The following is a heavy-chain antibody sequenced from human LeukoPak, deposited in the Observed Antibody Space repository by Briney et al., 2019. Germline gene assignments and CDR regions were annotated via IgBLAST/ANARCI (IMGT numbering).Heavy chain of an antibody. D-gene: IGHD3-22*01. J-gene: IGHJ5*02. CDR2: IYYSGST. CDR3: ARGYYYDSSAHNWFDP. V-gene: IGHV4-39*01. CDR1: GGSISSSSYY. Sequence: SETLSLTCTVSGGSISSSSYYWGWIRQPPGKGLEWIGSIYYSGSTYYNPSLKSRVTISVDTSKNQFSLKLSSVTAADTAVYYCARGYYYDSSAHNWFDPWGQGTLVTVSS.